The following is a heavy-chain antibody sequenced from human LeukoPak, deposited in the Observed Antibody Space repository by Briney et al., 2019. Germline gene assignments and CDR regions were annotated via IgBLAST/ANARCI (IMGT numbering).Heavy chain of an antibody. D-gene: IGHD2-2*01. CDR3: ARGSIVVVALGY. V-gene: IGHV1-3*01. J-gene: IGHJ4*02. CDR2: INAGNGNT. CDR1: GYTFTSYA. Sequence: ASVKVSCKASGYTFTSYAMHWVRQAPGQRLEWMGWINAGNGNTKYSQKFQGRVTITRDTSASTAYTELSSLRSEDTAVYYCARGSIVVVALGYWGQGTLVTVSS.